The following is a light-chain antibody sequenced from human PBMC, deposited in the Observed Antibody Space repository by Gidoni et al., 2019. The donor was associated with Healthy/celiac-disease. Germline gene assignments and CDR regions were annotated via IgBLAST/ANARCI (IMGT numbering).Light chain of an antibody. CDR2: WAS. CDR1: QSVLYSSNNKNY. Sequence: DIVLTHSPISLTMSLGERATTNGKSSQSVLYSSNNKNYLAWYQQKPGQPLKLLIYWASTRESGVPDRFSGSGSGTDFTLTISSLQAEDVAVYYCQQYYSTPITFGQGTRLEIK. J-gene: IGKJ5*01. CDR3: QQYYSTPIT. V-gene: IGKV4-1*01.